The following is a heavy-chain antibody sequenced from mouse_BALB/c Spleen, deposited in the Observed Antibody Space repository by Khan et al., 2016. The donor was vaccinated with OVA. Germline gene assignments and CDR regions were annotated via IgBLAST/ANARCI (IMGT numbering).Heavy chain of an antibody. Sequence: QVQLQQSGPELVRPGASLKMSCKASGYTLTSYDIHWVKQRPGQGLEWIGWIYPVDGSTKYNEKFKGKTTLTADKSASTASMLLSSLTSEDSAFYFCARGYYGYLDYWGQGTTLTVSS. J-gene: IGHJ2*01. CDR1: GYTLTSYD. D-gene: IGHD1-1*01. V-gene: IGHV1S56*01. CDR3: ARGYYGYLDY. CDR2: IYPVDGST.